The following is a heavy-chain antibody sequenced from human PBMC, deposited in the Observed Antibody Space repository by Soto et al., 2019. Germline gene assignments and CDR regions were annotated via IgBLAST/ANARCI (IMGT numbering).Heavy chain of an antibody. J-gene: IGHJ6*02. CDR3: AREIAARRYYYGMDV. Sequence: GGSLRLSCAASGFTFSSYGMHWVRQAPGKGLEWVAVISYDGSNKYYADSVKGRFTISRDNSKNTLYLQMNSLRAEDTAVYYCAREIAARRYYYGMDVWCQGTTVTVSS. CDR2: ISYDGSNK. D-gene: IGHD6-6*01. CDR1: GFTFSSYG. V-gene: IGHV3-30*03.